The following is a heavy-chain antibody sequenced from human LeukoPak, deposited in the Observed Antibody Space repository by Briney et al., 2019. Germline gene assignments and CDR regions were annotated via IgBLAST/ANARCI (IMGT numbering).Heavy chain of an antibody. J-gene: IGHJ4*02. CDR2: IIPIFGTA. CDR1: GGTFSSYA. CDR3: ARGGIAAAGTPLDY. Sequence: GASVKVSCKASGGTFSSYAISWVRQAPGQGLEWMGGIIPIFGTANYAQKFRGRVTITADESTSTAYMELSSLRSEDTAVYYCARGGIAAAGTPLDYWGQGALVTVSS. V-gene: IGHV1-69*13. D-gene: IGHD6-13*01.